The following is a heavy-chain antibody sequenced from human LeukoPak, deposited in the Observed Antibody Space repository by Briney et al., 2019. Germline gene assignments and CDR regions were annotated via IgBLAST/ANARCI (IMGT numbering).Heavy chain of an antibody. CDR3: ARVPRGIAAAGPLFGP. V-gene: IGHV4-34*01. CDR1: GGSFSGYY. J-gene: IGHJ5*02. D-gene: IGHD6-13*01. Sequence: SETLSLTCAVYGGSFSGYYWSWIRQPPGKGLEWIGEINHSGSTNYNPSLKSRVTISVDTSKNQFSLKLSSVTAADTAVYYCARVPRGIAAAGPLFGPWGQGTLVTVS. CDR2: INHSGST.